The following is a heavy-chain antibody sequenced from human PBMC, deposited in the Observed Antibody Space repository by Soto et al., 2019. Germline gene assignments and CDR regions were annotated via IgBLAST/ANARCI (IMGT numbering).Heavy chain of an antibody. V-gene: IGHV1-46*03. CDR3: ARDLRSHQGAFGI. CDR1: GYTFTSYY. Sequence: SCKASGYTFTSYYMHWVRQAPGQGLEWMGIINPSGGSTSYAQKFQGRVTMTRDTSTSTVYMELSSLRSEDTAVYYCARDLRSHQGAFGIWGQGTMVTVSS. J-gene: IGHJ3*02. CDR2: INPSGGST. D-gene: IGHD3-16*02.